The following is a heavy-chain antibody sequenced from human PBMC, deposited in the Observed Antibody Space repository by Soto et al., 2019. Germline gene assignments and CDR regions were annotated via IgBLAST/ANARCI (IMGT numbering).Heavy chain of an antibody. V-gene: IGHV3-21*02. CDR2: ISSDSSYI. D-gene: IGHD6-19*01. CDR1: GFTFSDYA. J-gene: IGHJ4*02. Sequence: EVQLVESGGGLVKPGGSLRLSCAASGFTFSDYAMNWVRQAPGQGLEWVSSISSDSSYIYYADSLRGRFTISTDNAKHSRVLEMISLTAEDTALYYCATVHRRGVAVDGMGVNYWCQGITVTVSS. CDR3: ATVHRRGVAVDGMGVNY.